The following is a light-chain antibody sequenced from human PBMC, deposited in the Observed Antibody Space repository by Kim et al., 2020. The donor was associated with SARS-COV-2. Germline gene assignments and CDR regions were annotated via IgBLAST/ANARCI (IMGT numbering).Light chain of an antibody. Sequence: EIVLTQSPDTLSLSPGERATLSCRASQSVSSSYLAWYQQKPGQAPRLLIYGASSRATGIPDRFSGSGSGTDFTLTISRLVAEDFAVYYCQQYGSTAGTFGQGTKLEI. CDR2: GAS. V-gene: IGKV3-20*01. J-gene: IGKJ2*02. CDR1: QSVSSSY. CDR3: QQYGSTAGT.